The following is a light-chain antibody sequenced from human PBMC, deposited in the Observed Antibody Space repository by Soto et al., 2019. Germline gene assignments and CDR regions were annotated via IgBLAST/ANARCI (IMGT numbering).Light chain of an antibody. J-gene: IGKJ2*01. CDR2: AAS. V-gene: IGKV3-15*01. CDR3: HQYIKWPPTFT. Sequence: EIVMTQSPATLSVSPGERVTLSCRASQSVSSALAWYQQKPGPAPRLLIYAASTRATAIPGRFSGSGSGTEFNIAISSLQSEDVAVYYCHQYIKWPPTFTFGQGTKLEIK. CDR1: QSVSSA.